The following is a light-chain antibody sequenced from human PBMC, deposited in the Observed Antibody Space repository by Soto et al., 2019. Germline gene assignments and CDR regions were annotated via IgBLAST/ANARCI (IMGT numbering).Light chain of an antibody. CDR1: SGHSSYI. CDR2: LEGSGSY. Sequence: QLVLTQSSSASASLGSSVKLTCTLSSGHSSYIIAWHQQQPGKAPRYLMKLEGSGSYNKGSGVPDRFSGSSSGADRYLTISIIQCGDEADYFCETWDSNTHTGLGGGTKLTVL. CDR3: ETWDSNTHTG. V-gene: IGLV4-60*02. J-gene: IGLJ2*01.